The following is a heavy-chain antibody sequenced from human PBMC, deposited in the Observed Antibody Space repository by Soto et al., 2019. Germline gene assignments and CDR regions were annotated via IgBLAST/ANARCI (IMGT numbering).Heavy chain of an antibody. Sequence: EVQLLESGGDLVQPGGSLRLSCAASGFAFSNYAMNWVRQAPGKGLEWVSVISGGGGTTYYADSVKGRFTISRDNSKKTLYLQMSSLRGDDTGVYYCAKEWSQGYYFDYWGQGTLVIVSS. CDR1: GFAFSNYA. CDR3: AKEWSQGYYFDY. J-gene: IGHJ4*02. CDR2: ISGGGGTT. D-gene: IGHD2-15*01. V-gene: IGHV3-23*01.